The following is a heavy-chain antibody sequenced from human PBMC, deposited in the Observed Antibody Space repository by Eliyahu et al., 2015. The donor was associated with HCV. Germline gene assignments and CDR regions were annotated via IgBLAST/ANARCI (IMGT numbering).Heavy chain of an antibody. V-gene: IGHV1-2*05. D-gene: IGHD5-18*01. CDR2: XNPNSGDR. J-gene: IGHJ5*02. CDR1: GYTFTGHH. CDR3: AXSWIQQWXXDFDH. Sequence: GASVRVSCKASGYTFTGHHMHWVRNAPGQGLEWMGRXNPNSGDRKYAQRXQXRVTMTRXTSISTVYMDLSGLTSDDXGIYYCAXSWIQQWXXDFDHWGQGTLVTVSS.